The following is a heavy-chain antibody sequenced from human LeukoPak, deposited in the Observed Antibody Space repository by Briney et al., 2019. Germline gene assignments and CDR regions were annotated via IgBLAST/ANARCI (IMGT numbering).Heavy chain of an antibody. D-gene: IGHD3-3*01. CDR2: ISSSGSTI. CDR3: ARSYDFWSGYCWFDP. CDR1: GFTFDDYA. V-gene: IGHV3-11*01. Sequence: GGSLRLSCAASGFTFDDYAMHWVRQAPGKGLEWVSYISSSGSTIYYADSVKGRLTISRDNAKNSLYLQMNSLRAEDTAVYYCARSYDFWSGYCWFDPWGQGTLVTVSS. J-gene: IGHJ5*02.